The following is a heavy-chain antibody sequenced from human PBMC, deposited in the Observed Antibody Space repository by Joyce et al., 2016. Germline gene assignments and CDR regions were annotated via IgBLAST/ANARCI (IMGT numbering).Heavy chain of an antibody. CDR2: IFYSRTT. V-gene: IGHV4-31*11. CDR1: GGSISSGAYY. CDR3: ARVVNAALDFDS. D-gene: IGHD2-15*01. J-gene: IGHJ4*02. Sequence: QVQLQESGPGLVKPSQTLSLTCAVSGGSISSGAYYWSWIRQHPGKGLEWIGYIFYSRTTYYNPSRKSRVTISVDTSKNQFSLELSSVTAADTAVYYCARVVNAALDFDSWGQGTVVTVSS.